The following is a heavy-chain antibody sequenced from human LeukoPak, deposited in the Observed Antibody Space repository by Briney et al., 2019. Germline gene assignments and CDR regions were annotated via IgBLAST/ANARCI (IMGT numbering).Heavy chain of an antibody. CDR3: VRYSGDADY. D-gene: IGHD5-12*01. J-gene: IGHJ4*02. CDR1: GFTFANYA. CDR2: IRSKIYGGTT. Sequence: KPGRSLRLSCTASGFTFANYAMSWFRQAPGKGLEWVGFIRSKIYGGTTEYAASVKGRFTISRDDSKSIAYLQMNSLKSEDTAVYNCVRYSGDADYWGQGTLVTVSS. V-gene: IGHV3-49*05.